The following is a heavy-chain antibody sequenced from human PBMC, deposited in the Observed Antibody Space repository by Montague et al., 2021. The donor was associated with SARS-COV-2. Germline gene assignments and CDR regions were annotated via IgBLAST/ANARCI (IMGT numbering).Heavy chain of an antibody. CDR2: ISSSGSTI. D-gene: IGHD1-26*01. CDR3: ARVQGIVGATTVDP. V-gene: IGHV3-48*03. Sequence: RSLSLAASGFTFSSYEMNWVRQAPGKGLEWVSYISSSGSTIYYADSVKGRFTISRDNAKNSLYLQMNSLRAEDTAVYCCARVQGIVGATTVDPWGQGTLVTVSS. CDR1: GFTFSSYE. J-gene: IGHJ5*02.